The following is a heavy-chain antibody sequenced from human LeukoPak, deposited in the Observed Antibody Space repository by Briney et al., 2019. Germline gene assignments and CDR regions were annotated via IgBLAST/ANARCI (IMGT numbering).Heavy chain of an antibody. V-gene: IGHV3-30-3*01. J-gene: IGHJ4*02. D-gene: IGHD5-18*01. CDR1: GFTFSSYA. CDR2: ISYDGSNK. CDR3: ARDLAYSRLDY. Sequence: GGSLRLSCAASGFTFSSYAMHWVRQAPGKGLEWVAVISYDGSNKYYAGSVKGPFTISRGNAENSLYLQMNSLRVEDTAFYYCARDLAYSRLDYWGQGMLVTVSS.